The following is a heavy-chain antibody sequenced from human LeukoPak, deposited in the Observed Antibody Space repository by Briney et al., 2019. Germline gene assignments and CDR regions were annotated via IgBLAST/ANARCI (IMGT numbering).Heavy chain of an antibody. CDR3: ASGIRAAMVGYYSDY. V-gene: IGHV4-59*01. Sequence: SETLSLTCTVSGGSISTSYWGWIRQPPGKGLEWIGYIYYTGSTNYNPSLKSRVTISVDTSKNQFSLKLSSVTAADTAVYYCASGIRAAMVGYYSDYWGQGTLVTVSS. CDR2: IYYTGST. J-gene: IGHJ4*02. D-gene: IGHD5-18*01. CDR1: GGSISTSY.